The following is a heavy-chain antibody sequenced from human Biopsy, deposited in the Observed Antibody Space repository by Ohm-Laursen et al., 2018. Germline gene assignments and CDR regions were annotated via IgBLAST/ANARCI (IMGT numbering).Heavy chain of an antibody. D-gene: IGHD3-10*01. J-gene: IGHJ6*02. CDR3: VKDIRRYFYGMDV. Sequence: SLRLSCTASDFTFDDYAMSWVRQRPGKGLEWVSGITWNSGHIAYAGSVKGRFTIPRDNAKNVLWLQMNSLRVDDTAMYYCVKDIRRYFYGMDVWGQGTTVTVS. CDR2: ITWNSGHI. V-gene: IGHV3-9*01. CDR1: DFTFDDYA.